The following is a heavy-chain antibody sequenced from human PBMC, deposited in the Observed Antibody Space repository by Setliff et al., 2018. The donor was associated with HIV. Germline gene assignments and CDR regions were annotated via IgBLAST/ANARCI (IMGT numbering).Heavy chain of an antibody. CDR1: GYGFSNYW. J-gene: IGHJ4*02. Sequence: GESLKISCKGSGYGFSNYWLAWVRQTPGKGLEWMGIIYPGDSDTRYSPSFQGQVTFSADKSINTAYLQWGSLKASDTGIYFCARQTSRYITLSPPDYWGQGTWVTVSS. CDR2: IYPGDSDT. CDR3: ARQTSRYITLSPPDY. D-gene: IGHD3-9*01. V-gene: IGHV5-51*01.